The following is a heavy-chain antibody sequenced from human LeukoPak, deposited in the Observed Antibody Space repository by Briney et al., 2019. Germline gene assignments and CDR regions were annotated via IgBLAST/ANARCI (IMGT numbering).Heavy chain of an antibody. Sequence: ASVKVSCKASGYTFTTLDINWVRQATGQGLEWMGWINPKSGYTGYAQKFQGRITITRDTSTSTAYMELSSLRSEDTAVYYCARGGTYYYYYMDVWGKGTTVTVSS. CDR1: GYTFTTLD. CDR2: INPKSGYT. CDR3: ARGGTYYYYYMDV. J-gene: IGHJ6*03. D-gene: IGHD1-1*01. V-gene: IGHV1-8*03.